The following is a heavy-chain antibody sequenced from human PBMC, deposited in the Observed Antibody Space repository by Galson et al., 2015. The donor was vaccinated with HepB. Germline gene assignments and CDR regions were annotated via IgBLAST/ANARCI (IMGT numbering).Heavy chain of an antibody. Sequence: SLRLSCAASGFTFSDFPMHWVRQAPGKGPEWVAMISYDGSDKNYADSVKGRFTISRDHSKNTMYLQMNSLRAEDTAIYYCAKDLSQYRVPQGSAFDIWGQGTRVTVSS. D-gene: IGHD1-26*01. V-gene: IGHV3-30*18. J-gene: IGHJ3*02. CDR3: AKDLSQYRVPQGSAFDI. CDR2: ISYDGSDK. CDR1: GFTFSDFP.